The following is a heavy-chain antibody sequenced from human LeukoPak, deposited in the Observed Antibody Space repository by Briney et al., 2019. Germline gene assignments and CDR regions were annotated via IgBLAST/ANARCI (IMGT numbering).Heavy chain of an antibody. J-gene: IGHJ4*02. CDR1: GFTLSTNA. CDR3: AKDVGKWESLHFFDY. Sequence: GGSLRLSCLTSGFTLSTNAMSWVRQAPGKGLEWISGISGSGASTYYADSAKGRFTISRDDSRNTLYLQMNSLRGDNTAVYYCAKDVGKWESLHFFDYWGQGTLVTVSS. D-gene: IGHD1-26*01. V-gene: IGHV3-23*01. CDR2: ISGSGAST.